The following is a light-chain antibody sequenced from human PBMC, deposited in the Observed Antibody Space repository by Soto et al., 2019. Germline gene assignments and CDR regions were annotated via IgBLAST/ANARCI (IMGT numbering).Light chain of an antibody. V-gene: IGLV1-44*01. CDR2: SNN. J-gene: IGLJ3*02. CDR1: SSNIGKNT. Sequence: QSVLTQPPSASGTPGQRVTISCSGSSSNIGKNTVNWYQQLPGMVPKLLIYSNNQRPSGVPDRFSGSKSGTSASLAISGLQSADEADYYCAAWDDSLNGPVFGGGTKLTVL. CDR3: AAWDDSLNGPV.